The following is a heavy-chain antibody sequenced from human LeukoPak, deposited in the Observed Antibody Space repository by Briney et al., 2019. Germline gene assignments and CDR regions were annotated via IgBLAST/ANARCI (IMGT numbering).Heavy chain of an antibody. V-gene: IGHV3-30*02. CDR2: IRYDGSNK. J-gene: IGHJ6*03. CDR3: AKGGSGCSSTSCYPYYYYYMDV. CDR1: GFTFSSYG. D-gene: IGHD2-2*01. Sequence: GGSLRLSCAASGFTFSSYGMHWVRQAPGKGLEWVAFIRYDGSNKYYADSVKGRFTISRDNSKNTLYLQMNSLRAEDTAVYYCAKGGSGCSSTSCYPYYYYYMDVWGKGTTVTVSS.